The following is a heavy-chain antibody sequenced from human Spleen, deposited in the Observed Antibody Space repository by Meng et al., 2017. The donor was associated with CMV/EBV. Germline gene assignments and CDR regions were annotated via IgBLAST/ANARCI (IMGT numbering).Heavy chain of an antibody. Sequence: QVQLQESGPGLVEPSQTLSLTCTVSGGSMSSGNYYWSWIRQPPGKGLEWIGYIHHSGSAYYNPSLKSRVTISVDTSKNQFSLKLSSVTAADTAVYYCARGRIAAAGFFDYWGQGTLVTVSS. CDR3: ARGRIAAAGFFDY. D-gene: IGHD6-13*01. CDR1: GGSMSSGNYY. CDR2: IHHSGSA. V-gene: IGHV4-30-4*01. J-gene: IGHJ4*02.